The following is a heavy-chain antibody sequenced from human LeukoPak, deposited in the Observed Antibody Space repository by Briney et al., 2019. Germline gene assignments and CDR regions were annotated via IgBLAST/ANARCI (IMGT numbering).Heavy chain of an antibody. CDR2: IYSGGST. CDR3: ARDGETIFGVVIIYYYYYMDV. V-gene: IGHV3-53*01. J-gene: IGHJ6*03. D-gene: IGHD3-3*01. CDR1: GFTVSSNY. Sequence: GGSLRLSCAASGFTVSSNYMSWVRQAPGKGLEWVSVIYSGGSTYYADSVKGRFTISRDNAKNSLYLQMNSLRAEDTAVYYCARDGETIFGVVIIYYYYYMDVWGKGTTVTVSS.